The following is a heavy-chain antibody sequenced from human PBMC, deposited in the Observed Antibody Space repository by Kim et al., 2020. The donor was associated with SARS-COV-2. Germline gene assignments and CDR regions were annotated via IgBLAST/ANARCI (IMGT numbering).Heavy chain of an antibody. V-gene: IGHV3-33*05. CDR2: ISYDGSNK. CDR3: ARAGGDYPWYYYGMDV. Sequence: GGSLRLSCAASGFTFSSYGMHWVRQAPGKGLEWVAVISYDGSNKYYADSVKGRFTISRDNSKNTLYLQMNSLRAEDTAVYYCARAGGDYPWYYYGMDVWGQGTTVTVSS. D-gene: IGHD4-17*01. J-gene: IGHJ6*02. CDR1: GFTFSSYG.